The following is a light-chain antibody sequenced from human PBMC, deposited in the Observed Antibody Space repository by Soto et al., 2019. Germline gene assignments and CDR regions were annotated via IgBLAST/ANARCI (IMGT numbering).Light chain of an antibody. CDR3: LQDYIYPYT. CDR2: AAS. CDR1: QGIRND. Sequence: ALQMTQSPSSLSASVGDRVAITCRASQGIRNDLGWYQQKPGKAPKLLIYAASSLQSGVPSRFSGSGSGTDFTLTISSLQPEDFATYYCLQDYIYPYTFGQGTKLEIK. J-gene: IGKJ2*01. V-gene: IGKV1-6*01.